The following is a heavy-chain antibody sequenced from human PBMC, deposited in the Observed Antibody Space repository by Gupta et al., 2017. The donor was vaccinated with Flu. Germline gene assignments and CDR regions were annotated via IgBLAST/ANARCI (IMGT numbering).Heavy chain of an antibody. Sequence: AMAWIRQAPGRGLEWVSAISGRGGTSYYADSVKGRFTISRDKSKNTLYLQMNSLRVDDTAVYYCAKDLGGRRYEFWSGFDHWGQGNLVAVSS. CDR3: AKDLGGRRYEFWSGFDH. CDR1: A. CDR2: ISGRGGTS. V-gene: IGHV3-23*01. D-gene: IGHD3-3*01. J-gene: IGHJ4*02.